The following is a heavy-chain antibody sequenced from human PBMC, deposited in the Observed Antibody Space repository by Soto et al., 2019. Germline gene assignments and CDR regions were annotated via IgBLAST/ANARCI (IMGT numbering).Heavy chain of an antibody. V-gene: IGHV1-18*01. CDR3: AREGGDRITTDRPEFDY. CDR1: GYTFTSYG. CDR2: ISAYNGNT. J-gene: IGHJ4*02. D-gene: IGHD3-10*01. Sequence: QVQLVQSGAEVKKPGASVKVSCKASGYTFTSYGISWVRQAPGQGLEWMGWISAYNGNTNYAQKLQGRVTMTTDTSXSXXYMERRSLRSDDTAVYYCAREGGDRITTDRPEFDYWGQGTLVTVSS.